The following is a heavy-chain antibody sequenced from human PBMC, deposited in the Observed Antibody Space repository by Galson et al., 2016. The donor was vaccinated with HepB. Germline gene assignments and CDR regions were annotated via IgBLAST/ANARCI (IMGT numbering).Heavy chain of an antibody. J-gene: IGHJ6*02. D-gene: IGHD3-10*01. V-gene: IGHV4-39*01. CDR2: IYYAGST. CDR1: GGSISSSSYY. CDR3: ARQPKVRGVESYYYGLDV. Sequence: SETLSLTCSVSGGSISSSSYYWGLIRQSAGKGLEWIGIIYYAGSTYYSTSLMSRVTISVDTSRNQFSMKLTSVTAADTAIYYCARQPKVRGVESYYYGLDVWGQGTTVTVSS.